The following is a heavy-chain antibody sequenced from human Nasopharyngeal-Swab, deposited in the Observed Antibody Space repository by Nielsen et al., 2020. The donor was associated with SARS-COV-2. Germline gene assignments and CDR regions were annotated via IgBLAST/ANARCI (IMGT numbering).Heavy chain of an antibody. CDR2: ISWNSGSI. V-gene: IGHV3-9*01. D-gene: IGHD4-23*01. J-gene: IGHJ4*02. Sequence: VRQAPGKGLEWVSGISWNSGSIGYADSVKGRFTVSRDNAKNSLYLQMNSLRAEDTALYYCAKGATVVALFDYWGQGTLVTVSS. CDR3: AKGATVVALFDY.